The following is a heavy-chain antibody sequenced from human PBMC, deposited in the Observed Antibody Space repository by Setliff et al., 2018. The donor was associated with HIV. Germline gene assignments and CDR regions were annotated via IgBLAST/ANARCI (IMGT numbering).Heavy chain of an antibody. CDR2: ISGSGRGT. D-gene: IGHD5-12*01. CDR1: GFTFSSYW. J-gene: IGHJ4*02. CDR3: ARDRGYDLDYFDY. Sequence: GGSLRLSCAASGFTFSSYWMSWVRQAPGKGLEWVSAISGSGRGTYYADSVKGRFTISRDNARKSVYLQIDSLRAEDTAVYYCARDRGYDLDYFDYWGQGTLVTVSS. V-gene: IGHV3-21*04.